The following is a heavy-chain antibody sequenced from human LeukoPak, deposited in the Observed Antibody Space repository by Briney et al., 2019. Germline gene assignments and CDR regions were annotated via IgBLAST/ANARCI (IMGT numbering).Heavy chain of an antibody. Sequence: KPSETLSLTCTVSGGSISSSSYYWGWIRQPPGKGLEWIGSIYYSGSTYYNPSLKSRVTISVDTSKNQFSLKLSSVTAADTAVYYCATLSYYGDYYFDYWGQGTLVTVSS. CDR2: IYYSGST. J-gene: IGHJ4*02. V-gene: IGHV4-39*01. CDR1: GGSISSSSYY. D-gene: IGHD4-17*01. CDR3: ATLSYYGDYYFDY.